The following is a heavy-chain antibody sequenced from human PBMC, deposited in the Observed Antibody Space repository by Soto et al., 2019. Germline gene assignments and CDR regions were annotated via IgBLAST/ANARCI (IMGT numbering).Heavy chain of an antibody. V-gene: IGHV5-10-1*01. CDR2: IDPSDSYT. CDR1: GYSFTSYW. CDR3: ARHRAYCGGDCYCDY. D-gene: IGHD2-21*02. Sequence: PGESLKLSCKGSGYSFTSYWISWVRQMPGKGLEWMGRIDPSDSYTNYSPSFQGHVTISADKSISTAYLQWSSLKASDTAMYYCARHRAYCGGDCYCDYWGQGTLVTVSS. J-gene: IGHJ4*02.